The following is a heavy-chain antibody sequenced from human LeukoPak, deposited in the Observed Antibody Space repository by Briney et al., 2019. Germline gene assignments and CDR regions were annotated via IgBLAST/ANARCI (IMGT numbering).Heavy chain of an antibody. V-gene: IGHV3-72*01. J-gene: IGHJ4*02. Sequence: GGSLRLSCAASGFTFSDHFMDWVRQAPGKGLEWVGRARNKANSYSIEYAASVQGRFTISRDDSKTSVYLQMNSLKSEDTAVYYCARRDRTGEDDYWGQGTLVTVSS. CDR3: ARRDRTGEDDY. D-gene: IGHD7-27*01. CDR2: ARNKANSYSI. CDR1: GFTFSDHF.